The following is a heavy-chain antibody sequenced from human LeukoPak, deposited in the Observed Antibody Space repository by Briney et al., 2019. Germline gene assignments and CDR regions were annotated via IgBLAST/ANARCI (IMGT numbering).Heavy chain of an antibody. Sequence: GGSLRLSYAASGFTVSSNYMSWVRQAPGKGLEWVSVIYSGGSTYYADSVKGGFTISRDNSKNTLYLQMNSLRAEDTAVYYCARDGQWLAFDYWGQGTLVTVSS. CDR2: IYSGGST. CDR3: ARDGQWLAFDY. D-gene: IGHD6-19*01. V-gene: IGHV3-66*01. J-gene: IGHJ4*02. CDR1: GFTVSSNY.